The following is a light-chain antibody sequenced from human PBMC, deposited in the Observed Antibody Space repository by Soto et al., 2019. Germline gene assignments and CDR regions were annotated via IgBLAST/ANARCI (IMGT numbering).Light chain of an antibody. CDR1: SANIGGNY. V-gene: IGLV1-51*01. CDR3: GALDGSLSVVL. Sequence: QSVLTQPPSVSAAPGQKVTISCSGSSANIGGNYVSWYQHLPGTAPKLVIYDNDRRPSEIPDRFSGSKSGTSATLDITGLQTGDEADYYCGALDGSLSVVLFGGGTKLTVL. CDR2: DND. J-gene: IGLJ2*01.